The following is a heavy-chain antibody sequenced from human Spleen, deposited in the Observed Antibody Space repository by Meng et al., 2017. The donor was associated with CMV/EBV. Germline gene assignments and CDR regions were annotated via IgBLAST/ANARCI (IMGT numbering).Heavy chain of an antibody. CDR3: ARAPFVEYYDSSGYNDY. Sequence: YTFTDYCIHWVRQAPEQGLEWMGWINPKSGGTNYAQKFQGRVTMTRDTSITTAYMEVRRLKSDDTAVYYCARAPFVEYYDSSGYNDYWGQGTLVTVSS. CDR2: INPKSGGT. J-gene: IGHJ4*02. CDR1: YTFTDYC. V-gene: IGHV1-2*02. D-gene: IGHD3-22*01.